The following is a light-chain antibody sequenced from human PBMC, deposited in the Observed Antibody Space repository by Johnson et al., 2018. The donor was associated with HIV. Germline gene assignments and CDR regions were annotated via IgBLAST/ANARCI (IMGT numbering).Light chain of an antibody. CDR3: GTWDSSLSQGV. Sequence: QSVLTQPPSVSAAPGQKVTISCSGASSNIDNDYVSWYQQLPGTAPKLLIYDNNKRPSGIPDRFSGSKSGTSATLGITGLQTGDEADYYCGTWDSSLSQGVFGTGTKVTVL. J-gene: IGLJ1*01. CDR2: DNN. CDR1: SSNIDNDY. V-gene: IGLV1-51*01.